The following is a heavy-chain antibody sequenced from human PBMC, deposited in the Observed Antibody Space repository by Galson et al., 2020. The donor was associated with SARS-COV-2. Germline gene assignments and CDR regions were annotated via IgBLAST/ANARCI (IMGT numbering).Heavy chain of an antibody. CDR1: GGSISSFY. D-gene: IGHD5-18*01. J-gene: IGHJ6*02. CDR2: FYSSRHS. CDR3: AILAADSIQGLRWYEVADFESHGMDV. V-gene: IGHV4-59*08. Sequence: ASETLSLTCSVSGGSISSFYWAWIRPPPGEGLEWIGSFYSSRHSSYNPSLTSRVSISIDTFNNQLGLRLTSVTAVDTAIYYCAILAADSIQGLRWYEVADFESHGMDVWGRGTSVTVSS.